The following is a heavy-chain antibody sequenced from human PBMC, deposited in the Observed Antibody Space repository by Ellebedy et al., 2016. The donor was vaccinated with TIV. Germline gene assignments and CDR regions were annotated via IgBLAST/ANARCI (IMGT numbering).Heavy chain of an antibody. D-gene: IGHD3-22*01. J-gene: IGHJ3*02. V-gene: IGHV3-48*02. CDR2: ISSSSSTI. CDR3: ARQNYYDSSAYLDAFDI. Sequence: GESLKISCAASGFTFSSYSMNWVRQAPGKGLEWVSYISSSSSTIYYADSVKGRFTISSENAKNSLYLQMNSLRDEDTAVYYCARQNYYDSSAYLDAFDIWGQGTMVTVSS. CDR1: GFTFSSYS.